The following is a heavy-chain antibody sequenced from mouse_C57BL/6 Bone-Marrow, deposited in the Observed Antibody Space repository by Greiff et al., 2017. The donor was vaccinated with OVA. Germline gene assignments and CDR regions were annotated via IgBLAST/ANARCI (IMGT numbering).Heavy chain of an antibody. J-gene: IGHJ2*01. CDR3: ARGGYYFDY. D-gene: IGHD1-1*02. CDR2: IYPGDGDP. CDR1: GYAFSSSW. V-gene: IGHV1-82*01. Sequence: QVQLQQSGPELVKPGASVKISCKASGYAFSSSWMNWVKQRPGKGLEWIGRIYPGDGDPNYNGKFKGKATLTADKSSSTAYMQLSSLTSEDSAVYFCARGGYYFDYWGQGTTLTVSS.